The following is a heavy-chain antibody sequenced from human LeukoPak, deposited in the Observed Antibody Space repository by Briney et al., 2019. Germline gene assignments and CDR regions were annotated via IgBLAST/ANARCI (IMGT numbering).Heavy chain of an antibody. D-gene: IGHD3-22*01. CDR1: GFTCSTYS. CDR2: ISSRSGTI. J-gene: IGHJ3*02. V-gene: IGHV3-48*02. CDR3: ARDYDTTGRAFDI. Sequence: GGSLRLSCAASGFTCSTYSMNWVRQAPGKALEWVSYISSRSGTIHYADSVKGRFTISRDNAKNSMYLQMNSLRDEDTAVYYCARDYDTTGRAFDIWGQGTMVTVSS.